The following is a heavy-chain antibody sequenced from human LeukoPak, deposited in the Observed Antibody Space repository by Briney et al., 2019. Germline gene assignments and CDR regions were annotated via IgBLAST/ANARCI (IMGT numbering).Heavy chain of an antibody. CDR2: ISAYNGNT. V-gene: IGHV1-18*01. D-gene: IGHD5-18*01. CDR1: GYTFTSYG. J-gene: IGHJ6*02. CDR3: ARVPWIQLWLLSADYYYGMDV. Sequence: GASVKVSCKASGYTFTSYGISWVRQAPGQGLEWMGWISAYNGNTNYAQKLQGRVTMTTDTSTSTAYMELRSLRSDDTAVYYCARVPWIQLWLLSADYYYGMDVWGQGTTVTVSS.